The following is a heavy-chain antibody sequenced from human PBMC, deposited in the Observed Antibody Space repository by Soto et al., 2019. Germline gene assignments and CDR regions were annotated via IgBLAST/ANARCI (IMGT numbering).Heavy chain of an antibody. Sequence: QVQLVESGGGVVQPGGSRRLSCEASRFSFSDYGMHWVRQAPGKGLEWVALIRGDGSATYYSDSVKGRFAISRDNSKNTLYLHINSLSAEDTAFYSCARYTLTDAFDIWGQGTMVSVSS. CDR1: RFSFSDYG. J-gene: IGHJ3*02. CDR3: ARYTLTDAFDI. CDR2: IRGDGSAT. D-gene: IGHD2-15*01. V-gene: IGHV3-33*01.